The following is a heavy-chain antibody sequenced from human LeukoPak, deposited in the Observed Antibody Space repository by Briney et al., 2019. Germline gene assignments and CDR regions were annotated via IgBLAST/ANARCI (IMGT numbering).Heavy chain of an antibody. V-gene: IGHV1-24*01. CDR1: GYTLTELS. D-gene: IGHD6-19*01. CDR3: ARRAVAGARIFDY. J-gene: IGHJ4*02. Sequence: ASVKVSCKVSGYTLTELSMHWVRQAPGKGLEWMGGFDPEDGETIYAQKFQGRVTITADESTSTAYMELSSLRSEDTAVYYCARRAVAGARIFDYWGQGTLVIVSS. CDR2: FDPEDGET.